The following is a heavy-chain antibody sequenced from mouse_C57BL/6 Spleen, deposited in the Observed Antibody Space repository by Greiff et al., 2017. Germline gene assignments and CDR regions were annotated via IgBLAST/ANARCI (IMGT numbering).Heavy chain of an antibody. CDR3: ARGGDYYGFDY. CDR2: IYPGDGDT. CDR1: GYAFSSSW. J-gene: IGHJ2*01. V-gene: IGHV1-82*01. Sequence: VKLMESGPELVKPGASVKISCKASGYAFSSSWMSWVKQRPGKGLEWIGRIYPGDGDTNYNGKFKGKATLTADKSSSTAYMQLSSLTSEDSAVYFCARGGDYYGFDYWGQGTTLTVSS. D-gene: IGHD1-1*01.